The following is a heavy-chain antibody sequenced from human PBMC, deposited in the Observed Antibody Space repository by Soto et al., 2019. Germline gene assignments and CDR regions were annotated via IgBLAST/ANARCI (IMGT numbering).Heavy chain of an antibody. D-gene: IGHD3-16*01. CDR1: GFTFSGSA. V-gene: IGHV3-73*02. CDR2: IRSKANSYAT. Sequence: EVQLVESGGGLVQPGGSLKLSCAASGFTFSGSAMHWVRQASGKGLEWVGRIRSKANSYATAYAASVKGRFTISRDDSKNTLYLQMNSLRAEDTAVYYCANAIAGVSWGLGVFDYWGQGTLVTVSS. CDR3: ANAIAGVSWGLGVFDY. J-gene: IGHJ4*02.